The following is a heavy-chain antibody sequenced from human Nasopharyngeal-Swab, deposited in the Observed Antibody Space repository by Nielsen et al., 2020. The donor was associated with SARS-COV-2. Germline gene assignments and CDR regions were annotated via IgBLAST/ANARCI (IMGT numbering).Heavy chain of an antibody. Sequence: LRLSCAVSGGSISSGGYSWSWIRQPPGKGLEWIGYIYYSGSTYYNPSLKSRVTISVDTSKNQFSLKLSSVTAADTAVYYCARFINSGSYPDYWGQGTLVTVSS. V-gene: IGHV4-30-4*07. CDR3: ARFINSGSYPDY. D-gene: IGHD1-26*01. CDR1: GGSISSGGYS. CDR2: IYYSGST. J-gene: IGHJ4*02.